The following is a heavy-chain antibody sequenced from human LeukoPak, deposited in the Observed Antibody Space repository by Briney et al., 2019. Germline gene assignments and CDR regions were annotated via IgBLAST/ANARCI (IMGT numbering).Heavy chain of an antibody. D-gene: IGHD2-2*01. V-gene: IGHV4-4*07. CDR1: GGSISSYY. J-gene: IGHJ6*03. CDR2: IYTSGST. CDR3: ARVLVVPAAMPAYYYYYMDV. Sequence: PSETLSLTCTVSGGSISSYYWSWIRQPAGKGLEWIGRIYTSGSTNYNPSLKSRVTMSVDTSKNQFSLKLSSVTAADTAVYYCARVLVVPAAMPAYYYYYMDVWGKGTTVTVSS.